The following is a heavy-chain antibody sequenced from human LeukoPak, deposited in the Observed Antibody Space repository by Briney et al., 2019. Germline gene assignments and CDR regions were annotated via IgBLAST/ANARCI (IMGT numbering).Heavy chain of an antibody. CDR3: VKESLVTTRVYLGY. V-gene: IGHV3-30*09. CDR1: GFTFSSYD. Sequence: GGSLRLSCAASGFTFSSYDMHWVRQAPGKGLEWVAVISYDGSNKYYADSVKGRFAISRDNSKNTVYLQMNSLRVEDTAVYYCVKESLVTTRVYLGYWGQGTLVTVSS. J-gene: IGHJ4*02. D-gene: IGHD4-17*01. CDR2: ISYDGSNK.